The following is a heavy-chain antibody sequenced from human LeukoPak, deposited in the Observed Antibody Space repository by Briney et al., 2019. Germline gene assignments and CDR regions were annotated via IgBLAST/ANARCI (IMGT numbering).Heavy chain of an antibody. Sequence: TSSQTLSLTCTVSGASISSGSYYWNWIRQPAGKGLEWIGRIFASGSTNYNPSLKSRVTISLDTSKNQLSLKLSSVTAADTAVYYCARERIVGAPGYWGQGTLVTVSS. D-gene: IGHD1-26*01. V-gene: IGHV4-61*02. CDR2: IFASGST. J-gene: IGHJ4*02. CDR3: ARERIVGAPGY. CDR1: GASISSGSYY.